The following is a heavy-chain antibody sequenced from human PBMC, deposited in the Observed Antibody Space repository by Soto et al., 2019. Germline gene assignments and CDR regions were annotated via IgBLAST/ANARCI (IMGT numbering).Heavy chain of an antibody. CDR2: ISGSGGST. V-gene: IGHV3-23*01. D-gene: IGHD1-26*01. CDR3: ARRGSGSSYDY. Sequence: EVQLLESGGGLVQPGGSLRLSCAASGFTFSSYAMRWVRQAPGKGLEWVSAISGSGGSTYYADSVKGRFTISRNNSKNALYLQMNSLRAEDTAVYDCARRGSGSSYDYWGQGTLVTVSS. J-gene: IGHJ4*02. CDR1: GFTFSSYA.